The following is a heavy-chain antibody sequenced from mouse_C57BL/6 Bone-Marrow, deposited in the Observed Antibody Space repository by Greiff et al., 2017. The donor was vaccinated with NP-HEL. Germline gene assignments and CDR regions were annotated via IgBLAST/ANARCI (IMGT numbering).Heavy chain of an antibody. J-gene: IGHJ2*01. CDR2: IYPGSGNT. D-gene: IGHD3-3*01. V-gene: IGHV1-55*01. CDR3: ARRGDVNYFDY. Sequence: QVQLQQPGAELVKPGASVKMSCKASGYTFTSYWITWVKQRPGQGLEWIGDIYPGSGNTYYNEKFKGKATLTADKSSSTAYMELRSLTSEDSAVYFCARRGDVNYFDYWGQGTTLTVSS. CDR1: GYTFTSYW.